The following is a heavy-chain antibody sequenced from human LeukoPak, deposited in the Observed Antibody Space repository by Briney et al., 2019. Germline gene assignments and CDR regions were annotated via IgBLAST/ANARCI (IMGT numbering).Heavy chain of an antibody. CDR3: ARERYDSRTYYFDY. V-gene: IGHV3-53*01. D-gene: IGHD3-22*01. Sequence: GGSLRLSCAASGFTVSSNYMSWVRQAPGKGLEWVSVIYSGGSTYYADSVKGRFTITRDNSKNTLYLQMNSLRAEDTAVYYCARERYDSRTYYFDYWGQGTLVTVSS. J-gene: IGHJ4*02. CDR2: IYSGGST. CDR1: GFTVSSNY.